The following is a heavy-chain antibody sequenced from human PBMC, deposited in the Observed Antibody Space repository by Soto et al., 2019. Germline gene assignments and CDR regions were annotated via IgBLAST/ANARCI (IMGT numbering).Heavy chain of an antibody. D-gene: IGHD4-17*01. CDR3: ARDGGIALTTFDF. CDR1: GDSVSDNTAA. V-gene: IGHV6-1*01. J-gene: IGHJ4*02. Sequence: QVQLLQSGPGLVKPSQTLSLTCAISGDSVSDNTAAWNWIRQSPSRGLEWLGRTYYRSRWYNDYAISVRSRIIINPDTSKNQFSLQLNSVTPEDTAVYYCARDGGIALTTFDFWGQGSLVTVSS. CDR2: TYYRSRWYN.